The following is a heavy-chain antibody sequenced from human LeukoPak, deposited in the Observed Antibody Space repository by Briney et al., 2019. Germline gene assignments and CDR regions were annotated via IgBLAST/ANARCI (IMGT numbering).Heavy chain of an antibody. CDR2: IYYSGST. V-gene: IGHV4-31*03. CDR1: GGSISSGGYY. D-gene: IGHD3-22*01. Sequence: SETLSLTCTVSGGSISSGGYYWSWIRQHPGKGLEWIGYIYYSGSTYYNPSLKSRVTISVDTPKNQFSLKLSSVTAADTAVYYCARMYYYDSSGYYPNSPLFDYWGQGTLVTVSS. J-gene: IGHJ4*02. CDR3: ARMYYYDSSGYYPNSPLFDY.